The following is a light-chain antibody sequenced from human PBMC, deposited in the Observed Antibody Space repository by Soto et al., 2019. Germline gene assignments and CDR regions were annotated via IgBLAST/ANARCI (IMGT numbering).Light chain of an antibody. V-gene: IGLV2-14*01. Sequence: QSALTQPASVSGSPGQSIASSCTGSSSDIGIYKYVSWYQQHPGKVPKLIIYEVTNRPSGVSNRFSGSKSGNTASLTISGLQAEDEADYYCSSYTTSSTRVFGPGTKLTVL. CDR1: SSDIGIYKY. CDR2: EVT. CDR3: SSYTTSSTRV. J-gene: IGLJ1*01.